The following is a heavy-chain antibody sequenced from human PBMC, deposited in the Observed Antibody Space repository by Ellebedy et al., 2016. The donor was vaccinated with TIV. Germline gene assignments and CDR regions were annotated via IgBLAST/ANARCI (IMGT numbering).Heavy chain of an antibody. CDR1: GGSVTSYY. CDR2: IHHTGFT. Sequence: SETLSLXXSVSGGSVTSYYWSWIRQPPGKGLEWIGYIHHTGFTNYNPSLKGRVSVAVDKYRNKLSVRLGSVTAADTAVYYCARHRKNDVLTGYDYWGQGILVTVSS. V-gene: IGHV4-59*08. CDR3: ARHRKNDVLTGYDY. D-gene: IGHD3-9*01. J-gene: IGHJ4*02.